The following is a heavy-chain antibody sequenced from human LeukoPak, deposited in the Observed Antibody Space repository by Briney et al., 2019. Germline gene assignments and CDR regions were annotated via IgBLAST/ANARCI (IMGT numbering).Heavy chain of an antibody. Sequence: GASVKVSCKASGYTFTSYGISWVRQAPGQGLEWMGWISAYNGNTKYAQKLQGRVTMTTDTSTSTAYMELRSLRSDDTAVYYCARDYGHYETPERFDYWGQGTLVTVSS. CDR3: ARDYGHYETPERFDY. V-gene: IGHV1-18*01. CDR1: GYTFTSYG. J-gene: IGHJ4*02. D-gene: IGHD4-17*01. CDR2: ISAYNGNT.